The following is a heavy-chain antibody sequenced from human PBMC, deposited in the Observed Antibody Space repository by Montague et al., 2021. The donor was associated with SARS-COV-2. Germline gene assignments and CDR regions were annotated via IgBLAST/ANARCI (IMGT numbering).Heavy chain of an antibody. CDR1: GDSVGVVDPR. D-gene: IGHD1-1*01. J-gene: IGHJ6*02. V-gene: IGHV6-1*01. CDR2: SCYMFEWYN. CDR3: TSGREGNYNVMDV. Sequence: CAISGDSVGVVDPRRSSDEHTSELHSHQLLVSCYMFEWYNDYAVSVGGRVTINPDTSKNQFSLQLNSVTPEDTAIYYCTSGREGNYNVMDVWGQGTTVTVFS.